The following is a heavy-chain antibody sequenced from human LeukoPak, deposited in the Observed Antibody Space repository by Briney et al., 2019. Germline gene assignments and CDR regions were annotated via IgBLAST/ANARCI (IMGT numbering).Heavy chain of an antibody. CDR2: IKQDGSEK. D-gene: IGHD2-2*02. V-gene: IGHV3-7*01. CDR1: GLTFSTYG. J-gene: IGHJ4*02. CDR3: ARAKVVPAAIRSYYFDY. Sequence: QPGGSLRLSCAASGLTFSTYGMNWVRQAPGKGLEWVANIKQDGSEKYYVDSVKGRFTISRDNAKNSLYLQMNSLRAEDTAVYYCARAKVVPAAIRSYYFDYWGQGTLVTVSS.